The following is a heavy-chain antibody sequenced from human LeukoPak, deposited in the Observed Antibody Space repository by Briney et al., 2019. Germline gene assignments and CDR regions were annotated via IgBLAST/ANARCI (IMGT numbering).Heavy chain of an antibody. CDR1: GGSFSGYY. V-gene: IGHV4-34*01. Sequence: KPSETLSLTCAVYGGSFSGYYWSWIRQPPGKGLEWIGEINHSGSTNYNPSLKSRVTISVDTSKNRFSLKLSSVTAADTAVYYCARGGDYAYYFDYWGQGTLVTVSS. CDR3: ARGGDYAYYFDY. J-gene: IGHJ4*02. D-gene: IGHD4-17*01. CDR2: INHSGST.